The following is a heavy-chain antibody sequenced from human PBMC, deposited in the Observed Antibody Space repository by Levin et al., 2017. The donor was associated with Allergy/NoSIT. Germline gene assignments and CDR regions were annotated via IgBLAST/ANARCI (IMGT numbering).Heavy chain of an antibody. CDR3: AKVGQRDNFWSGYYVDY. J-gene: IGHJ4*02. CDR2: ISGSGGST. V-gene: IGHV3-23*01. D-gene: IGHD3-3*01. CDR1: GFTFRSYA. Sequence: LSLTCAASGFTFRSYAMSWVRPAPGKGLEWVSAISGSGGSTYYADSVKGRFTISRDNSKNTLYLQMNSLRAEDTAVYYCAKVGQRDNFWSGYYVDYWGQGTLVTVSS.